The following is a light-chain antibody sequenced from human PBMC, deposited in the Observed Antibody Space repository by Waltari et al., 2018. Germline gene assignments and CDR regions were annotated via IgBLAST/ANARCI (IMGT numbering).Light chain of an antibody. Sequence: QSVLTQPPSVSAAPRQRVTISCSGTSFTIGKNAVTWYLHLPGQAPKLLIYYDDMLSSGVSHRFSGSKSGTSASLAIIGLQSEDEGDYYCAAWDDNLSGPVFGGGTKLTVL. CDR2: YDD. CDR1: SFTIGKNA. V-gene: IGLV1-36*01. J-gene: IGLJ2*01. CDR3: AAWDDNLSGPV.